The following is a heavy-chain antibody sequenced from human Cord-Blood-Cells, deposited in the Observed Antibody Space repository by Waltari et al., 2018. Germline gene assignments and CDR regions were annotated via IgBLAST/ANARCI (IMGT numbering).Heavy chain of an antibody. V-gene: IGHV4-38-2*02. Sequence: QVQLQESGPGLVKPSETLSLTCTVSGYSISSGYYWGWIRQHPGKGLEWFGSIYHSGSTDYNPSLKIRVTISVDTSKNQFSLKLSSVTAADTAVYYCARPLKLDAFDIWGQGTMVTVSS. CDR3: ARPLKLDAFDI. CDR1: GYSISSGYY. CDR2: IYHSGST. J-gene: IGHJ3*02.